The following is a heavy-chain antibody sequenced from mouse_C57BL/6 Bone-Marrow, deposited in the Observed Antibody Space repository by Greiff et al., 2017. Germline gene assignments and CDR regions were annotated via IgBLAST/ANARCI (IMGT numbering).Heavy chain of an antibody. J-gene: IGHJ1*03. D-gene: IGHD1-1*01. CDR3: ARCTTVVAWYFDV. CDR1: GYTFTSYG. CDR2: IYPRSGNP. Sequence: VQLVESGAELARPGASVKLSCKASGYTFTSYGISWVKQRTGQGLEWIGEIYPRSGNPYYNEKFKGKATLTADKSSSTAYMELRSLTSEDSAVYFCARCTTVVAWYFDVWGTGTTVTVSS. V-gene: IGHV1-81*01.